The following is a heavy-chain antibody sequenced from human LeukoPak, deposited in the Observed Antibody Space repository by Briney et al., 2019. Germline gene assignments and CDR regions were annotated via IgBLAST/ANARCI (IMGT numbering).Heavy chain of an antibody. CDR2: ISAYNGNT. V-gene: IGHV1-18*01. J-gene: IGHJ6*03. D-gene: IGHD3-10*01. CDR1: GYSFRNYG. CDR3: ASCTHFRGVVQNYYYYYYYMDV. Sequence: GASVKVSCKASGYSFRNYGMSWVRQAPGQGLEWMGWISAYNGNTNYAQKLQGRVTMTTDTSTSTAYMELRSLRSDDTAVYYCASCTHFRGVVQNYYYYYYYMDVWGKGTTVTVSS.